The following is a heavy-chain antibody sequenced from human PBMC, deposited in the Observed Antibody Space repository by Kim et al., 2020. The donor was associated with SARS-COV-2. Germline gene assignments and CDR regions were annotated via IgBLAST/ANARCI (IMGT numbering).Heavy chain of an antibody. CDR3: ARDPLSSGWPVDY. V-gene: IGHV1-3*01. D-gene: IGHD6-19*01. Sequence: ASVKVSCKASGFTFTSFSIHWVRQAPGQGLEWMGWINAGSGSTKYARVFQGRITISRDTSASTAYMELSSLRSEDTAVYYCARDPLSSGWPVDYWGQGTLVTVSS. CDR2: INAGSGST. CDR1: GFTFTSFS. J-gene: IGHJ4*02.